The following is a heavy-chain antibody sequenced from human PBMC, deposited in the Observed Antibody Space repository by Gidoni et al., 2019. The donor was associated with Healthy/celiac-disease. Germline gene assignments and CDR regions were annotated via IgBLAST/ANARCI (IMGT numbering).Heavy chain of an antibody. V-gene: IGHV1-69*09. CDR2: IIPILGIA. Sequence: QVQLVQSGAEVKKPGSSVKVSCKASGGTFSSYAISWVRQAPGQGLEWMGRIIPILGIANYAQKFQGRVTITADKSTSTAYMELSSLRSEDTAVYYCARDLLEEVAVAGRGIYGMDVWGQGTTVTVSS. CDR1: GGTFSSYA. CDR3: ARDLLEEVAVAGRGIYGMDV. D-gene: IGHD6-19*01. J-gene: IGHJ6*02.